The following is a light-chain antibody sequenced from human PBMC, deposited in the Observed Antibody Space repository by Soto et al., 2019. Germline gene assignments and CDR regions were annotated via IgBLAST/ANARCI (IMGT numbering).Light chain of an antibody. Sequence: EIVMTQSPATLSVSPGERATLSCRASQSVGSNLAWYQQKPGQAPRLLIYGASTRATGIPARFSGSGSGTEFTLTISSLKSEDVAIYFCQQYNNWPPDRTFGQGIKVEIK. CDR2: GAS. V-gene: IGKV3-15*01. J-gene: IGKJ1*01. CDR1: QSVGSN. CDR3: QQYNNWPPDRT.